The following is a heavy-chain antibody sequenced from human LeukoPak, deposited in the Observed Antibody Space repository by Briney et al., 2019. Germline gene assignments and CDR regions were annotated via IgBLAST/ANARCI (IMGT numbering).Heavy chain of an antibody. CDR1: GFTFSSYA. CDR3: AKDLSPRNAFDI. Sequence: PAGRSLRLSCAASGFTFSSYAMHWVRQAPGKGLEWVAVISYDGSNKYYADSVKGRFTISRDNSKNTLYLQMNSLRAEDTAVYYCAKDLSPRNAFDIWGQGTMVTVSS. J-gene: IGHJ3*02. CDR2: ISYDGSNK. D-gene: IGHD1-1*01. V-gene: IGHV3-30-3*01.